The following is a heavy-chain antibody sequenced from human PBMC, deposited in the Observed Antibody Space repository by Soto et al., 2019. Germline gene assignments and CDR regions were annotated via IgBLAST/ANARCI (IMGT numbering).Heavy chain of an antibody. J-gene: IGHJ4*02. CDR1: GGSISSGGYY. CDR3: ARHGRLELNYYFDY. Sequence: PSETLSLTCTVSGGSISSGGYYWSWIRQHPGKGLEWIGYIYYIGSTYYNPSLKSRVTISVDTSKNQFSLKLSSVTAADTAVYYCARHGRLELNYYFDYWGQGTLVTVSS. D-gene: IGHD1-1*01. V-gene: IGHV4-39*01. CDR2: IYYIGST.